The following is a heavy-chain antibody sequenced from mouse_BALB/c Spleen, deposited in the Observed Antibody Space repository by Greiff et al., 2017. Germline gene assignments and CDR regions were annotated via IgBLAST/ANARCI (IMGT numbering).Heavy chain of an antibody. V-gene: IGHV7-3*02. CDR2: IRNKANGYTT. Sequence: EVKLEESGGGLVQPGGSLRLSCATSGFTFTDYYMSWVRQPPGKALEWLGFIRNKANGYTTEYSASVKGRFTISRDNSQSILYLQMNTLRAEDSATYYCARDWRTMRYYNAMDDGGQGNSGTVSA. J-gene: IGHJ4*01. D-gene: IGHD2-4*01. CDR1: GFTFTDYY. CDR3: ARDWRTMRYYNAMDD.